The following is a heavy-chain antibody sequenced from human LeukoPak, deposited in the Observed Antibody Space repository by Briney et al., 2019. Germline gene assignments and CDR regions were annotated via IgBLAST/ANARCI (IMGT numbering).Heavy chain of an antibody. CDR1: GGSISSSSYY. CDR3: ARWDEGDCYFDY. D-gene: IGHD2-21*02. V-gene: IGHV4-39*07. Sequence: PSETLSLTCTVSGGSISSSSYYWGWIRQPPGKGLEWIGSIYYSGSTYYNPSLKSRVTISVDTSKNQFSLKLSSVTAADTAVYYCARWDEGDCYFDYWGQGTLVTVSS. CDR2: IYYSGST. J-gene: IGHJ4*02.